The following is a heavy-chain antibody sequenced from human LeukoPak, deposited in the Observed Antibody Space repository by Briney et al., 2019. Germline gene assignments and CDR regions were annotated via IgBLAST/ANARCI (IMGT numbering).Heavy chain of an antibody. V-gene: IGHV4-39*01. J-gene: IGHJ5*02. CDR3: ARTIKDSSSSKRVGWFDP. CDR2: IYYSAST. D-gene: IGHD6-6*01. CDR1: GGSISSSSYY. Sequence: SETLSLTCTVSGGSISSSSYYWGWIRQPPGKGLEGIGSIYYSASTYYNPSLKSPVTISIDTTKNQFSLKLISVTAADTADYYCARTIKDSSSSKRVGWFDPWGQGTLVTVS.